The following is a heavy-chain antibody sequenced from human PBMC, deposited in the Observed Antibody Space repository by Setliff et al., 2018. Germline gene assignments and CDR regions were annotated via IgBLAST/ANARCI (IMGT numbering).Heavy chain of an antibody. CDR1: GFTFSSYW. Sequence: PGGSLRLSCAASGFTFSSYWMSWVRQAPGKGLEWVANIKQDGSSTTYEDSVKGRFTISRDNAKNTLYLQMNSLRAEDTAVYYCARAHSSTLSVHDYWGQGTLVTVSS. CDR3: ARAHSSTLSVHDY. J-gene: IGHJ4*02. V-gene: IGHV3-7*01. CDR2: IKQDGSST. D-gene: IGHD2-2*01.